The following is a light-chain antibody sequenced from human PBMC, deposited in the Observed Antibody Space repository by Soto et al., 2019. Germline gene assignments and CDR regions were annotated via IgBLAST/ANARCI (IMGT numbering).Light chain of an antibody. J-gene: IGLJ1*01. CDR3: TSYTTSSTPYV. CDR2: DVS. V-gene: IGLV2-14*01. Sequence: QSVLTQPASVSGSPGQSITISCTGTSSDFGGYNYVSWYQQHPGKAPKLMIYDVSNRPSGVSNRFSGSKSGNTASLTISGLQAEDEADYYCTSYTTSSTPYVFGTGTKVTGL. CDR1: SSDFGGYNY.